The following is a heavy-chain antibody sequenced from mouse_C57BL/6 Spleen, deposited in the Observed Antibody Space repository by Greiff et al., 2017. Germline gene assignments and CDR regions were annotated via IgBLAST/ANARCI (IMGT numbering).Heavy chain of an antibody. J-gene: IGHJ4*01. D-gene: IGHD1-1*01. CDR2: ISSGGDYI. V-gene: IGHV5-9-1*02. CDR3: TRDHYGSSYAMDY. CDR1: GFTFSSYA. Sequence: EVKVVESGEGLVKPGGSLKLSRAASGFTFSSYAMSWVRQTPEKRLEWVAYISSGGDYIYYADTVKGRFTISRDNARNTLYLQMSSLKSEDTAMYYCTRDHYGSSYAMDYWGQGTSVTVSS.